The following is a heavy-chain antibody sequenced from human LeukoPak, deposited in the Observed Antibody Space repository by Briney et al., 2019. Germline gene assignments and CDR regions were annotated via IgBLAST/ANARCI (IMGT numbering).Heavy chain of an antibody. Sequence: PGESLRLSCAASGFTFSSYSMNWVRQAPGKGLEWVAVISYDGSNKYYADSVKGRFTISRDNSKNTLYLQMNSLRAEDTAVYYCARAPSSGYSFDYWGQGTLVTVSS. CDR2: ISYDGSNK. CDR3: ARAPSSGYSFDY. D-gene: IGHD3-22*01. V-gene: IGHV3-30*03. J-gene: IGHJ4*02. CDR1: GFTFSSYS.